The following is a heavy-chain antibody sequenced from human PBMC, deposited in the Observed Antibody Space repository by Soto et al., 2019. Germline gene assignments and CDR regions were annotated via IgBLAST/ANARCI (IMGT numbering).Heavy chain of an antibody. CDR2: NNPATGAA. CDR1: GYPVTAYY. V-gene: IGHV1-2*02. J-gene: IGHJ3*02. CDR3: ARGVGVGGAGSAAVDM. Sequence: QLHLVQSGAVVKKPGASVTVSCSASGYPVTAYYMHWVRQAPGRGLEWMGGNNPATGAAKYTQTCQGRVTMTRDTSTSTVFMELSGLTSEDTAVFYWARGVGVGGAGSAAVDMWGQGTLVTVSS. D-gene: IGHD3-16*01.